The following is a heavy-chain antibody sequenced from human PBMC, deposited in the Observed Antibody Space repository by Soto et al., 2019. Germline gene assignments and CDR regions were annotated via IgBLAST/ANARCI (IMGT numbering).Heavy chain of an antibody. J-gene: IGHJ5*02. V-gene: IGHV3-48*02. CDR3: TRQNIEHSSGWYP. CDR2: ISSSSKSI. Sequence: PGGSLRLSCAASGFTFSSYHMNWVRQAPGKGLEWASYISSSSKSIYYAESVKGRFSISRDNAKNSLYLQMNSLRDEDTAVYYCTRQNIEHSSGWYPWGQGTLVTVSS. D-gene: IGHD6-19*01. CDR1: GFTFSSYH.